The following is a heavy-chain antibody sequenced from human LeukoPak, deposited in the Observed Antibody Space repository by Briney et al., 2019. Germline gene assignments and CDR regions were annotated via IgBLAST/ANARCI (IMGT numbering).Heavy chain of an antibody. V-gene: IGHV4-39*07. CDR1: GGSISSSSYY. Sequence: PSETLSLTCTVSGGSISSSSYYWGWIRQPPGKGLEWIGSIYYSGSTYYNPSLKSRVTISVDTSKNQFSLKLSSVTAADTAIYNCATVGSSWPHYYFDYWGQGTLVTVYS. J-gene: IGHJ4*02. CDR3: ATVGSSWPHYYFDY. D-gene: IGHD6-13*01. CDR2: IYYSGST.